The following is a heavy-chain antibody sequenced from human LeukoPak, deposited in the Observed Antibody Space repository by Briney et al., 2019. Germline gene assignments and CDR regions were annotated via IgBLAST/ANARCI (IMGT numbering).Heavy chain of an antibody. D-gene: IGHD3-10*01. CDR2: INPNSGGT. CDR3: ARDLGEALVRGVTPHY. Sequence: ASVKVSCKASGYTFTGYYMHWVRQAPGQGLEWMGWINPNSGGTNYAQKFQGRVTMTRDTSISTAYMELSRLRSDDTAVYYCARDLGEALVRGVTPHYWGQGTLVTVSS. CDR1: GYTFTGYY. J-gene: IGHJ4*02. V-gene: IGHV1-2*02.